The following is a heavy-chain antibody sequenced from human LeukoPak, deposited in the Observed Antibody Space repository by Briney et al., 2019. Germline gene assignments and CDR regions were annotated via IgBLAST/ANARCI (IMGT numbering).Heavy chain of an antibody. Sequence: GGSLRLSCAASGFTFSRYSMNWVRQAPGKGLEGVSPIRSSSSYIYYADSVKGRFTISRDNAKNSLYLQMNSLRAEDTAVYYCARTYYYDSSGYYTGTAGYWGQGTLVTVSS. CDR2: IRSSSSYI. V-gene: IGHV3-21*01. CDR3: ARTYYYDSSGYYTGTAGY. CDR1: GFTFSRYS. D-gene: IGHD3-22*01. J-gene: IGHJ4*02.